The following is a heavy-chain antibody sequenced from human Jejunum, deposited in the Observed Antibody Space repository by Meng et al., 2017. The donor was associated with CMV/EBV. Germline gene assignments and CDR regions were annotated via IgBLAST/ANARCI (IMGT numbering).Heavy chain of an antibody. J-gene: IGHJ4*02. D-gene: IGHD3-3*01. CDR3: ARDLFVQSLGMDY. Sequence: SGYTFGDYGIGWVRQAPGQGFEWLGRVNGDYAYPNDAQKFQGRITMTTDTSTSTAYMELRSLRYDDTAIYYCARDLFVQSLGMDYWGQGTLVTVSS. CDR1: GYTFGDYG. V-gene: IGHV1-18*01. CDR2: VNGDYAYP.